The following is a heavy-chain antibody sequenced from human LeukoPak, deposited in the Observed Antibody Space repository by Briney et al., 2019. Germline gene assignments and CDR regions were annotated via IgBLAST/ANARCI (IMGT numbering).Heavy chain of an antibody. V-gene: IGHV1-2*06. CDR1: GYTFTGYY. CDR2: INPNSGGT. Sequence: ASVNVSCKASGYTFTGYYMHWVRQAPGQGLEWMGRINPNSGGTNYAQKFQGRVTMTRDTSISTAYVELSRLRSDDTAVYYCARDVAAAGHFDYWGQGTLVTVSS. D-gene: IGHD6-13*01. J-gene: IGHJ4*02. CDR3: ARDVAAAGHFDY.